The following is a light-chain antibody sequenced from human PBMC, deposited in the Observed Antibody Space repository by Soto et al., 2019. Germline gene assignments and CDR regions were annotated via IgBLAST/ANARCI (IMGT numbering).Light chain of an antibody. J-gene: IGLJ1*01. CDR2: DVT. CDR3: CSYVGSYTSYV. Sequence: QSALTQPRSVSGSPGQSVTISCTGTSSDVGTYNFVSWYQQHPGKAPKFMIYDVTKRPSWVPDRFSGSKSGNTASLTISGLQAEDEADYYCCSYVGSYTSYVFGTGTKLTVL. CDR1: SSDVGTYNF. V-gene: IGLV2-11*01.